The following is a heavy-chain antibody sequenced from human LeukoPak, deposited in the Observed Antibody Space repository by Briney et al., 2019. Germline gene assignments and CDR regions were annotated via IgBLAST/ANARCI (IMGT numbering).Heavy chain of an antibody. V-gene: IGHV4-4*02. J-gene: IGHJ4*02. D-gene: IGHD5-12*01. CDR1: GGSISSSNW. CDR3: AGYSGYDISYFDY. Sequence: SETLSLTCAVSGGSISSSNWWNWVRQPPGKGLEWIGYIYYSGSTNYNPSLKSRVTISVDTSKNQFSLKLSSVTAADTAVYYCAGYSGYDISYFDYWGQGTLVTVSS. CDR2: IYYSGST.